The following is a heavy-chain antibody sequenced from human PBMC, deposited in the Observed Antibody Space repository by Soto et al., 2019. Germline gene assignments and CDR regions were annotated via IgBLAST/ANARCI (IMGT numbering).Heavy chain of an antibody. CDR1: GFTFRDYY. D-gene: IGHD3-3*01. CDR2: IRSSGSTI. Sequence: GGSLRLSCAASGFTFRDYYMSWIRQAPGKGLEWVSYIRSSGSTIYYADSVKGRFTISRDNAKNSLYLQMNSLRAEDTAEYYCARAITIFGVVFDYWGQGTLVTVSS. CDR3: ARAITIFGVVFDY. V-gene: IGHV3-11*01. J-gene: IGHJ4*02.